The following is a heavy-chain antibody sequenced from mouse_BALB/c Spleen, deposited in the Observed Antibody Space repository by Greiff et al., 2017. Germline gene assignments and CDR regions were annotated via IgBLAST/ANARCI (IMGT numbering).Heavy chain of an antibody. CDR1: GFTFSSFG. CDR3: ARGPYGG. CDR2: ISSGSSTI. D-gene: IGHD1-1*01. V-gene: IGHV5-17*02. Sequence: EVQGVESGGGLVQPGGSRKLSCAASGFTFSSFGMHWVRQAPEKGLEWVAYISSGSSTIYYADTVKGRFTISRDNPKNTLFLQMTSLRSEDTAMYYCARGPYGGWGQGTLVTVSA. J-gene: IGHJ3*01.